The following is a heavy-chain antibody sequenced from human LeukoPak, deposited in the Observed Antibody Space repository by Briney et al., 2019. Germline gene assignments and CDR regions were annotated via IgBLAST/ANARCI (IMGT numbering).Heavy chain of an antibody. V-gene: IGHV4-59*01. J-gene: IGHJ3*02. Sequence: SETLSLTCAVYGGSFSGYYWSWIRQPPGKGLEWIGYIYYSGSTNYNPSLKSRVTISVDTSKNQFSLKLSSVTAADTAVYYCARVEITIFGVVIGAFDIWGQGTMVTVSS. CDR2: IYYSGST. CDR1: GGSFSGYY. CDR3: ARVEITIFGVVIGAFDI. D-gene: IGHD3-3*01.